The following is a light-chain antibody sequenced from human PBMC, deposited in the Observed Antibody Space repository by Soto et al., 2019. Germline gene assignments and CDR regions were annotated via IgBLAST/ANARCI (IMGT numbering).Light chain of an antibody. V-gene: IGLV2-14*01. J-gene: IGLJ1*01. Sequence: QSVLTQPATVSGSPGQSITISCTGSSSDVGGYNYVSWYQQHPGKALNVMIYDVSNRPSGVSNRFSGSKSGTKASLTISGLQAEDEADYYCNSYTSSGTYVFGTGTKVTVL. CDR1: SSDVGGYNY. CDR2: DVS. CDR3: NSYTSSGTYV.